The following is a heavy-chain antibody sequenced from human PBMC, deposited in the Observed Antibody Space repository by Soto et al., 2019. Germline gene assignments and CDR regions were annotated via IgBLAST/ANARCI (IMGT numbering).Heavy chain of an antibody. D-gene: IGHD5-18*01. J-gene: IGHJ6*02. Sequence: QVQLVESGGGVVQPGRSLRLSCAASGFTFSSYGMHWVRQAPGKGLEWVAVISYDGSNKYYADSVKGRFTISRDNSKNTLYLQMNSLRAEDTAVYYCARSGYSYGQSLGYYGMDVWGQGTTVTVSS. V-gene: IGHV3-30*03. CDR2: ISYDGSNK. CDR3: ARSGYSYGQSLGYYGMDV. CDR1: GFTFSSYG.